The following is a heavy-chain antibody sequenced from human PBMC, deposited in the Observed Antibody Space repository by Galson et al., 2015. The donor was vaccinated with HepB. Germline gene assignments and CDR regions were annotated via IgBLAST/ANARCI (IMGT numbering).Heavy chain of an antibody. J-gene: IGHJ3*02. V-gene: IGHV4-59*11. Sequence: SETLSLTCTVSGDSMNNHRWAWIRQPPGKRLEWIGSLFYSGTTSYNPSLRSRVILSGDTSKNQFSLKVKSLSAADTAVYYCARDSRMGSFDIWGLGTLVSVSS. CDR2: LFYSGTT. CDR3: ARDSRMGSFDI. CDR1: GDSMNNHR.